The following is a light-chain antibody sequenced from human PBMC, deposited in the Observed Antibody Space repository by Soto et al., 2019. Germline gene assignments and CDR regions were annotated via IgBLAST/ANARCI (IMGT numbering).Light chain of an antibody. CDR3: QVYGSSSKT. J-gene: IGKJ1*01. CDR2: GVS. Sequence: EIVLTQSPDTLSLSPGERATLSCRASQTVTSGYLAWYQQKPGQSPRLLMYGVSTWATGIPDRFSGSGSGTDFTLTISRLEPEDFAVYFCQVYGSSSKTFGPGTRVEFK. V-gene: IGKV3-20*01. CDR1: QTVTSGY.